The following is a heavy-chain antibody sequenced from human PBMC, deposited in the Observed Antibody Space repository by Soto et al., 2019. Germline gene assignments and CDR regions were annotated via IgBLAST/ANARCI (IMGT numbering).Heavy chain of an antibody. D-gene: IGHD2-15*01. CDR1: GYTFTSYY. J-gene: IGHJ5*02. V-gene: IGHV1-46*03. Sequence: ASVKVSCKASGYTFTSYYMHWVRQAPGQGLEWMGIINPSGGSTSYAQKFQGRVTMTRDTSTSTAYMELSSLRSEDTAVYYCARVDLGYCSGGSCSPGVWFDPWGQGTLVTVSS. CDR3: ARVDLGYCSGGSCSPGVWFDP. CDR2: INPSGGST.